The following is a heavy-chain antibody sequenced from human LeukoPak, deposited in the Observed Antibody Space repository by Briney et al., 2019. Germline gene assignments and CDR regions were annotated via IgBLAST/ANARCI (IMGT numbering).Heavy chain of an antibody. D-gene: IGHD5-18*01. Sequence: PSETLSLTCAGYGGSFSGYYWSGLRQPPGKGLEGIGEINHRGSTNYNPSLKSRVTISVDTSKNQFSLKLSSVTAADTAVYYCARHRRGYSYGDPHYYYYMDVWGKGTTVTISS. CDR1: GGSFSGYY. CDR3: ARHRRGYSYGDPHYYYYMDV. CDR2: INHRGST. V-gene: IGHV4-34*01. J-gene: IGHJ6*03.